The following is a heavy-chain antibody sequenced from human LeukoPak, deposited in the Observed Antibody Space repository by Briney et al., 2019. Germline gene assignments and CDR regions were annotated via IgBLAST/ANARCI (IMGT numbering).Heavy chain of an antibody. J-gene: IGHJ6*02. V-gene: IGHV1-8*01. D-gene: IGHD5-18*01. Sequence: ASVKVSCKASGYTFTSYDINWVRQATGQGLEWMGWMNPNSGNTGYAQKFQGRVTMTRNTSISTAYMELSSLRSEDTAVYYCARTRGYSYGYVVYCYYGMDVWGQGTTVTVSS. CDR1: GYTFTSYD. CDR3: ARTRGYSYGYVVYCYYGMDV. CDR2: MNPNSGNT.